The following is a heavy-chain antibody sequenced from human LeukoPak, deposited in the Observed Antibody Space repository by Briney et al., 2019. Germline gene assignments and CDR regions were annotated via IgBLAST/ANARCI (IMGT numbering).Heavy chain of an antibody. Sequence: PGGSLRLSCAASGFTFSSYGMHWVRQAPGKGLEWVAFIRYDGSNKYYADSVKGRFTISRDNSKNTLYLQMNSLRAEDTAVYYCARGYCSGGSCYSHYYYYGMDVWGQGTTVTVSS. CDR2: IRYDGSNK. CDR3: ARGYCSGGSCYSHYYYYGMDV. CDR1: GFTFSSYG. J-gene: IGHJ6*02. V-gene: IGHV3-30*02. D-gene: IGHD2-15*01.